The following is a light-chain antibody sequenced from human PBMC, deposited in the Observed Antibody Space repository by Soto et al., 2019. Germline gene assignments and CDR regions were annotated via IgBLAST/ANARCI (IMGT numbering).Light chain of an antibody. CDR2: FAS. Sequence: IVMTQFPLSLPVTPGEPASISCRSSQSLLHSTGSNYLDWYLQKPGQSPQLLISFASDRASGVPARFSGSGSGTEFTLTISKLQPEDVAAYYCQQVIRYPPTFGRGTQLEIK. CDR3: QQVIRYPPT. J-gene: IGKJ5*01. CDR1: QSLLHSTGSNY. V-gene: IGKV2-28*01.